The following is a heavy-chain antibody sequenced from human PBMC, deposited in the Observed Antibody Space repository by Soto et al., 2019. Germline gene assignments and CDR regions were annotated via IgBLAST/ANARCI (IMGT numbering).Heavy chain of an antibody. CDR2: ISSGSKTI. J-gene: IGHJ4*02. Sequence: EVQLVESGGGLVQWGGSLRLSCVASGFTFSSYSVNWVRQAPGKGLEWVSCISSGSKTIYYADSVKGRFTVSRDNAKNSQFLQMNSLRDEDTAVYYCAREDILGARSFDYWGQGTLVTVSS. CDR3: AREDILGARSFDY. V-gene: IGHV3-48*02. CDR1: GFTFSSYS. D-gene: IGHD1-26*01.